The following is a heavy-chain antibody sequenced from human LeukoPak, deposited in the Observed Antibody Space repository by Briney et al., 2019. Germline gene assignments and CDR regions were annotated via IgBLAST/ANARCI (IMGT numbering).Heavy chain of an antibody. CDR2: IYPGDSDT. CDR1: GYSFTSYW. D-gene: IGHD3-10*01. V-gene: IGHV5-51*01. J-gene: IGHJ4*02. Sequence: GDSLKISCKGSGYSFTSYWIGWVRQMPGKGLEWMGIIYPGDSDTRYSPSFQGQVTISADKSISTAYLQWSSLKASDTAMYYCARLEGDTMVRGVIIESFDYWGQGTLVTVSS. CDR3: ARLEGDTMVRGVIIESFDY.